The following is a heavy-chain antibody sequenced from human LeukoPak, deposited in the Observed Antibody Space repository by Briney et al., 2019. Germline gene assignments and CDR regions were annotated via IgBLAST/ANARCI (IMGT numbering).Heavy chain of an antibody. CDR1: GFTFRNYA. V-gene: IGHV3-20*04. J-gene: IGHJ4*02. CDR3: ARSLQLGYCSGGSCYRGYFDY. Sequence: GGSLRLSCAASGFTFRNYAVSWVRQAPGKGLEWVSGINWNGGSTGYADSVKGRFTISRDNAKNSLYLQMNSLRAEDTAVYYCARSLQLGYCSGGSCYRGYFDYWGQGTLVTVSS. CDR2: INWNGGST. D-gene: IGHD2-15*01.